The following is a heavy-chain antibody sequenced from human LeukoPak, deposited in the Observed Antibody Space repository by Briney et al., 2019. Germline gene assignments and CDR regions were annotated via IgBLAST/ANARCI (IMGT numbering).Heavy chain of an antibody. CDR1: GGSISSGLYS. V-gene: IGHV4-30-2*01. D-gene: IGHD2-2*01. CDR3: ARLQYCSGTSCYWFDP. Sequence: SQTLSLTCDVSGGSISSGLYSWSWIRQPLGKGLEWIGYIYHTGSTYYNPSLKSRVTISVDTSKNQCSLRLSSVTAADTAVYYCARLQYCSGTSCYWFDPWGQGTLVTVSS. CDR2: IYHTGST. J-gene: IGHJ5*02.